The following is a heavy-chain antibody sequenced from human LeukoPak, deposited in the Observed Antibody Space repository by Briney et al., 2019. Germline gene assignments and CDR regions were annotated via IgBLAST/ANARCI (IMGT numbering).Heavy chain of an antibody. CDR3: AKDRESGSYYYYYYMDV. Sequence: GGSLRLSCAASGFTFSSYGMHWVRQAPGKGLEWVTFIRYDGSNKYFADSVKGRFTISRDNSKNTLYLQMNSLGAEDTAVYYCAKDRESGSYYYYYYMDVWGKGTTVTVSS. CDR2: IRYDGSNK. V-gene: IGHV3-30*02. J-gene: IGHJ6*03. D-gene: IGHD1-26*01. CDR1: GFTFSSYG.